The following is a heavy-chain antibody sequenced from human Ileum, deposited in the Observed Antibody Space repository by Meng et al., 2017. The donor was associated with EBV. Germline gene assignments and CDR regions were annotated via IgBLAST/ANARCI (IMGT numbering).Heavy chain of an antibody. CDR1: GFSLSTSGVS. Sequence: ISLKESGPTLVEPTQTLPLTCTFSGFSLSTSGVSVGWIRQPPGKALEWLAVIYWNDDKGYSPSLKSRLTITKDTSKNQVVLTMTNMDPVDTATYYCAHTKHSSGYYYHDYWGQGTLVTVSS. CDR2: IYWNDDK. V-gene: IGHV2-5*01. D-gene: IGHD3-22*01. CDR3: AHTKHSSGYYYHDY. J-gene: IGHJ4*02.